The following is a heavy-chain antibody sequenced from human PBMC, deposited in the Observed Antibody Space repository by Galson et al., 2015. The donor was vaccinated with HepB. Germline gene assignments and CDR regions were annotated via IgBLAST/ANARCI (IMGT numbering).Heavy chain of an antibody. V-gene: IGHV3-21*06. CDR3: ARESVGWSRDY. CDR2: ISSDSTDI. D-gene: IGHD6-19*01. J-gene: IGHJ4*02. CDR1: GFTFSTSH. Sequence: SLRLSCAASGFTFSTSHMNWFLQAPGKGLEWVSSISSDSTDIKYADLVKGRFTVSRENAKNSMYLQMNSLRDEDTALYYCARESVGWSRDYWGQGSLVTVSS.